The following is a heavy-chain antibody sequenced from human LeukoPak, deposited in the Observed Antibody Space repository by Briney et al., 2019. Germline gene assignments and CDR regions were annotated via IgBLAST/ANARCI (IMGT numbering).Heavy chain of an antibody. CDR3: ARDRDYHDDRTDYYYDAFDI. V-gene: IGHV3-7*01. CDR1: GFTFSNYW. D-gene: IGHD3-22*01. J-gene: IGHJ3*02. CDR2: VKQDESEK. Sequence: PGGSLRLSCAGSGFTFSNYWMTWVRQAPGKGLGWVANVKQDESEKHYVDSVKGRFTISRDNAKSSLYLRMDSLRVEDTAVYYCARDRDYHDDRTDYYYDAFDIWGQGTTVTVSS.